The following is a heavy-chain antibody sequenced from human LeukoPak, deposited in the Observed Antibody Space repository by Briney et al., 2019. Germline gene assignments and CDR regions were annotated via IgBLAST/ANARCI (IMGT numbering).Heavy chain of an antibody. CDR1: GFTFSTYW. CDR2: IKQDGSEK. V-gene: IGHV3-7*01. D-gene: IGHD3-3*01. CDR3: ARFTEYYDFWSGYYAFDI. J-gene: IGHJ3*02. Sequence: GGSLRLSCAASGFTFSTYWMTWVRQAPGKGLEWVANIKQDGSEKYFVDSVKGGFTISRDNANNSLYLQMNSLRAEDTAVYYCARFTEYYDFWSGYYAFDIWGQGTMVTVSS.